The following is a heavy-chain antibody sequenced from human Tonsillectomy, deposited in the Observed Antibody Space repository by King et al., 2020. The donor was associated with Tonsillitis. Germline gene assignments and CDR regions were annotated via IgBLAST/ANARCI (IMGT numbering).Heavy chain of an antibody. J-gene: IGHJ4*02. CDR2: ISYDGSNN. D-gene: IGHD3-10*01. Sequence: VQLVESGGGVVQPGRSLRLSCAASGFTFRSYAMHWVRQAPGKGLEWVAVISYDGSNNYYADSVKGRFTISRDNSKNTLSVQMNSLRAADTAVYYCARERIYGSGSYYKFFAYWGQGTLVTVSS. V-gene: IGHV3-30-3*01. CDR1: GFTFRSYA. CDR3: ARERIYGSGSYYKFFAY.